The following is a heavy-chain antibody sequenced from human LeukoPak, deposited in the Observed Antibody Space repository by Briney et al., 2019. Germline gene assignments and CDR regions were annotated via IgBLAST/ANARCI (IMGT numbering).Heavy chain of an antibody. J-gene: IGHJ4*02. D-gene: IGHD6-19*01. CDR3: ARDRGSGWHY. V-gene: IGHV3-21*04. CDR1: GFTFTSYN. CDR2: ISSSSSYM. Sequence: GGSLRLSCAASGFTFTSYNMNWVRQAPGKGLEWVSSISSSSSYMNYADSVKGRFTISRDNAKNSLYLQMNSLRPEDTAVYYCARDRGSGWHYWGQGTLVTVSS.